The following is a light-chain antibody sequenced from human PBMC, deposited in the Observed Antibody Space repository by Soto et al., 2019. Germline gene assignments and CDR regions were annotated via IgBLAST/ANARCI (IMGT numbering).Light chain of an antibody. CDR3: HSYNSIPRT. CDR2: GAS. CDR1: QGISEY. J-gene: IGKJ1*01. V-gene: IGKV1-27*01. Sequence: DIQMAQSPCSLSASIGDRVTITCRASQGISEYLAWYQQRPGNAPNLLIYGASILQSGVPSRFSGSGSGTHFTLTISSLQPEDVATYYCHSYNSIPRTFGQGTKVDIK.